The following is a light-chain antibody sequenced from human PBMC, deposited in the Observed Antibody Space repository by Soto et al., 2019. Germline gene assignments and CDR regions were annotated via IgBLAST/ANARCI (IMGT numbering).Light chain of an antibody. CDR3: SSFTSSYTFV. V-gene: IGLV2-14*01. CDR1: ISDIGSHNY. CDR2: EVH. Sequence: QSALTQPASVSGSPGESITVSCSGSISDIGSHNYVSWYRQYPGEAPRLLIYEVHYRPSGVSDRFSGSKSGNTASLTISGLQAEDEADYYCSSFTSSYTFVFGSGTKVTVL. J-gene: IGLJ1*01.